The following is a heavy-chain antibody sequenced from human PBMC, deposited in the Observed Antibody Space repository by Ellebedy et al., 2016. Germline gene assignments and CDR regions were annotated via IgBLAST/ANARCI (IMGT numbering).Heavy chain of an antibody. CDR3: ARGFVATRDYYYYMDV. CDR1: SGSFSGYY. J-gene: IGHJ6*03. Sequence: SETLSLXXAVYSGSFSGYYWSWIRQSPGKGLEWIGDINHGGSSTYNPSLKSRVTISLDTSKNQFSLKVSSVTAADTAVYFCARGFVATRDYYYYMDVWGKGTTVTVSS. V-gene: IGHV4-34*01. D-gene: IGHD2-15*01. CDR2: INHGGSS.